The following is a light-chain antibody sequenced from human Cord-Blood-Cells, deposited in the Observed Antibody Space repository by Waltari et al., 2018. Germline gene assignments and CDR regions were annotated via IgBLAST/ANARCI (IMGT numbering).Light chain of an antibody. CDR3: SSYTSSSTLNWV. Sequence: QSALTQPASVSGSPGQSITLSCTGTSSAVGGYNYVSWYQQHPGKAPKLMIYDVSNRPSGVSNRFSGSKSGNTASLTISGLQAEDEADYYCSSYTSSSTLNWVFGGGTKLTVL. J-gene: IGLJ3*02. CDR1: SSAVGGYNY. V-gene: IGLV2-14*01. CDR2: DVS.